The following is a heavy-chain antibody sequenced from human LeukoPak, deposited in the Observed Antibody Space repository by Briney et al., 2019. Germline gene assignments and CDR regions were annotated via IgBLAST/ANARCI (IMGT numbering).Heavy chain of an antibody. CDR3: ARAPHYSNYGPYYYGMDV. CDR1: GFTFSSYG. CDR2: IWYDGSNK. Sequence: GGSLRLSCAASGFTFSSYGMHWVRQAPGKGLEWVAVIWYDGSNKYYADSVKGRFTISRDNAKNSLYLQMNSLRAEDTAVYYCARAPHYSNYGPYYYGMDVWGQGTTVTVSS. J-gene: IGHJ6*02. D-gene: IGHD4-11*01. V-gene: IGHV3-33*01.